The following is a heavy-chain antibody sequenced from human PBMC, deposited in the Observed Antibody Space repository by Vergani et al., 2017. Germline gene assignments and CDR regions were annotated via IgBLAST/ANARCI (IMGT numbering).Heavy chain of an antibody. CDR1: GYSFTSYW. D-gene: IGHD2-2*01. CDR3: AGQVTLDCSSTSCLSYYYYMDV. CDR2: IYPGDSDT. V-gene: IGHV5-51*01. J-gene: IGHJ6*03. Sequence: EVQLVQSGAEVKKPGESLKISCKGSGYSFTSYWIGWVRQMPGKGLEWMGIIYPGDSDTRYSPSFQGQVTISADKSISTAYLQWCSLKASDTAMYYCAGQVTLDCSSTSCLSYYYYMDVWGKGTTVTVSS.